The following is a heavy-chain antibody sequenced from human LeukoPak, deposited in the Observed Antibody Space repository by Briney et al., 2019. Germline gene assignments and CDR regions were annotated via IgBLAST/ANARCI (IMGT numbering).Heavy chain of an antibody. V-gene: IGHV3-7*01. J-gene: IGHJ5*02. D-gene: IGHD3-16*01. Sequence: GGSLRLSCAASGFTFNTHWMSWVRQAPGKGLECVANIKEDGSERYYVDSVKGRFTISRDNAKNSLFLQMNSLRAEDTAVYYCTKSRSGESWGQGTLVTVSS. CDR1: GFTFNTHW. CDR3: TKSRSGES. CDR2: IKEDGSER.